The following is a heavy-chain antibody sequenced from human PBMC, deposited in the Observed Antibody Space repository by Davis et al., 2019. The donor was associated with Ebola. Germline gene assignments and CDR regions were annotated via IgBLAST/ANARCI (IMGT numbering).Heavy chain of an antibody. CDR1: GYTFTSYY. Sequence: ASVKVSCKASGYTFTSYYMHWVRQAPGQGLEWMGIINPSGGTTSDAQKFRGRVTMTRDTSTNTVYMELSSLRSEDTAVYYCARERNFYDRSPFDYWGQGTLVTVSS. V-gene: IGHV1-46*01. CDR2: INPSGGTT. CDR3: ARERNFYDRSPFDY. D-gene: IGHD3-22*01. J-gene: IGHJ4*02.